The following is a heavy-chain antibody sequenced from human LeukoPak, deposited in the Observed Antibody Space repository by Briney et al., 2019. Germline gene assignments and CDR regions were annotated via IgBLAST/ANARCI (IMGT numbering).Heavy chain of an antibody. D-gene: IGHD2-15*01. CDR3: ARRPEVVVAATDGMDV. Sequence: ASVKVSCKASRYTFTSYGISWVRQAPGQGLEWMGWISAYNGNTNYAQKLQGRVTMTTDTSRSTAYMELRSLRSDDTAVYYCARRPEVVVAATDGMDVWGKGPRSPSPQ. J-gene: IGHJ6*01. CDR2: ISAYNGNT. V-gene: IGHV1-18*01. CDR1: RYTFTSYG.